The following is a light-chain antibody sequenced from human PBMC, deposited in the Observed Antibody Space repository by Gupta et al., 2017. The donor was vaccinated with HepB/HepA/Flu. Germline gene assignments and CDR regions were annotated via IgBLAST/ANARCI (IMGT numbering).Light chain of an antibody. CDR1: QSVSNH. Sequence: VLTQSPATLSVSPGEGATLSCRASQSVSNHLAWYQQKPGQAPRLLIYGASTRATGIPARFSGSGSETEFTLTISSLQSEDFAVYYCQQYNTWPFTFGGGTTVEI. CDR2: GAS. V-gene: IGKV3-15*01. CDR3: QQYNTWPFT. J-gene: IGKJ4*01.